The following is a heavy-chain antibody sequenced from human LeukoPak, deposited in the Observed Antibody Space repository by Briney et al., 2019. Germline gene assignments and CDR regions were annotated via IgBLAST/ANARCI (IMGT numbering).Heavy chain of an antibody. CDR3: AKERYSGSYPDMYY. CDR2: ISYDGSNK. J-gene: IGHJ4*02. Sequence: GGSLRLSCAASGFTFSSYGMHWVRQAPGKGLEWVAVISYDGSNKYYADSVKGRFTISRDNSKNTLYLQMNSLRAEDTAVYYCAKERYSGSYPDMYYWGQGTLVTVSS. V-gene: IGHV3-30*18. D-gene: IGHD1-26*01. CDR1: GFTFSSYG.